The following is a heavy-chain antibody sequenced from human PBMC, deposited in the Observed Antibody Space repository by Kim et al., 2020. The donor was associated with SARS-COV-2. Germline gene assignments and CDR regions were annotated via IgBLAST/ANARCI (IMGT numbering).Heavy chain of an antibody. V-gene: IGHV3-53*01. Sequence: YYADSVKGRFTISRDNSKNPLYLQMNSLRAEDTAVYYCARGGTLSADLGYWGQGTLVTVSS. CDR3: ARGGTLSADLGY. J-gene: IGHJ4*02. D-gene: IGHD1-26*01.